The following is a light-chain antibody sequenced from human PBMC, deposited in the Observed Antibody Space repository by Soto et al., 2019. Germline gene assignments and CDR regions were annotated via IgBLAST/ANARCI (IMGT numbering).Light chain of an antibody. V-gene: IGLV2-23*01. CDR1: SSDVGSYNL. CDR2: EGS. CDR3: CSYAGSSTSHVV. Sequence: QSVLTQPASVSGPPGQSITISCTGNSSDVGSYNLVSWYQQHPGKAPKLMIYEGSKRPSGVSNRFSGSKSGNTASLTISGLQAEDEADYYCCSYAGSSTSHVVFGGGTKVTVL. J-gene: IGLJ2*01.